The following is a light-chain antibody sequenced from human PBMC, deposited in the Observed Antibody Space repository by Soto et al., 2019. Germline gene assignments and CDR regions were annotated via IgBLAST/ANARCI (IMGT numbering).Light chain of an antibody. V-gene: IGKV1-12*01. CDR1: QGISSW. J-gene: IGKJ1*01. CDR3: QQTYSFPWT. CDR2: DAS. Sequence: DIQMTQSPSSVSAYVGDRVTITCRASQGISSWLAWYQQKPGTAPKLLIYDASILQSGVPSRFSGSGSVTDFTLTISSLQPEDFAIYFCQQTYSFPWTFGQGTKVEIK.